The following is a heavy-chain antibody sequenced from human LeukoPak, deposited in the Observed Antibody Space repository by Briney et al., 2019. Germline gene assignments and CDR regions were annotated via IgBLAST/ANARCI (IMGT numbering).Heavy chain of an antibody. J-gene: IGHJ4*02. V-gene: IGHV3-43*01. CDR3: AKSDHRGDGFNYDY. D-gene: IGHD5-24*01. CDR1: GFTFDDHT. Sequence: GGSLRLSCAASGFTFDDHTMHWVRQAPGKGLKGVALISWDGGVTKYAGSVKGRFTISRDNTKKSLYLQMDSLRTEDTALYYCAKSDHRGDGFNYDYWGQGTLVTVSS. CDR2: ISWDGGVT.